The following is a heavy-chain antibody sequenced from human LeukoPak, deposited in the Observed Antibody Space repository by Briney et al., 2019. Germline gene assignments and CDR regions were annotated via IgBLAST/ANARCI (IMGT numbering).Heavy chain of an antibody. Sequence: SETLSLTCTVSGGSISSYYWSWIRQPPGKGLEWIGYIYYSGSTNYNPSLKSRVTISVDTSKNQFSLKRSSVTAVDTAVYYCADAYCSGGSCYSVYWGQGTLVTVSS. CDR3: ADAYCSGGSCYSVY. CDR1: GGSISSYY. D-gene: IGHD2-15*01. V-gene: IGHV4-59*01. CDR2: IYYSGST. J-gene: IGHJ4*02.